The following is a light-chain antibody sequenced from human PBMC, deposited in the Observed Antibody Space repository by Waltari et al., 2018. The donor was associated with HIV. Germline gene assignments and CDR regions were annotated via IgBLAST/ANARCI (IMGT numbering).Light chain of an antibody. CDR1: ARDFVFYNF. V-gene: IGLV2-14*01. J-gene: IGLJ2*01. CDR2: KFD. Sequence: SGLTQPASLSGFPGQSITIPCTGAARDFVFYNFICLYQQHPGKVPKVLLSKFDSRASGISHRFSGSKSGNTASLTISWLQAEDEAVYYCASYTANDTVIFAGGTTVTVL. CDR3: ASYTANDTVI.